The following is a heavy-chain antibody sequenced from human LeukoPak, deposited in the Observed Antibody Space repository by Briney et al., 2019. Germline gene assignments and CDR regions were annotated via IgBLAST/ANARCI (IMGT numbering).Heavy chain of an antibody. D-gene: IGHD6-19*01. CDR2: ISSSSSTI. CDR3: ARDQGSGWSRGAFDI. J-gene: IGHJ3*02. Sequence: PGGSLRLSCAASGFTFSSYSMNWVRRAPGKGLEWVSDISSSSSTIYYADSVKGRFTISRDNAKNSLYLQMNSLRDEDTAVYYCARDQGSGWSRGAFDIWGQGTMVTVSS. V-gene: IGHV3-48*02. CDR1: GFTFSSYS.